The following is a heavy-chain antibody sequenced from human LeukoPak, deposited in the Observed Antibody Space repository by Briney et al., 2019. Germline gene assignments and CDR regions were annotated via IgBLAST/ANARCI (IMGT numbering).Heavy chain of an antibody. D-gene: IGHD6-13*01. J-gene: IGHJ4*02. Sequence: GGSLRLSCAASGFTFSSYSMNWVRQAPGRGLEWVSSISSSSYIYYADSVKGRFTISRDNAKNSLYLQMNSLRAEDTAVYYCARVAAAGTRIFDYWGQGTLVTVSS. CDR1: GFTFSSYS. V-gene: IGHV3-21*01. CDR3: ARVAAAGTRIFDY. CDR2: ISSSSYI.